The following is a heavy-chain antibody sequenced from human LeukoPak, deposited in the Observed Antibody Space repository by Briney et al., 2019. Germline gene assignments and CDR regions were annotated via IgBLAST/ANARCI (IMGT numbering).Heavy chain of an antibody. CDR3: ARPIPGYYYYYMDV. CDR2: IYYSGST. Sequence: SETLSLTCTVSGGSISSSSYYWGWIRQPPGKGLESIGSIYYSGSTHYNPSLKSRVTISVDTSKNQFSLKLSSVTAADTAVYYCARPIPGYYYYYMDVWGKGTTVTVSS. CDR1: GGSISSSSYY. V-gene: IGHV4-39*01. J-gene: IGHJ6*03. D-gene: IGHD2-2*02.